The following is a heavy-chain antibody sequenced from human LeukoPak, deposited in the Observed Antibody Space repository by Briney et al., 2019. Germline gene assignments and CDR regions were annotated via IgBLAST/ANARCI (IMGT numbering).Heavy chain of an antibody. CDR3: ARPASGS. V-gene: IGHV4-39*01. CDR1: GGSISSSIYY. CDR2: IYYSGST. Sequence: PSETLSLTCTVSGGSISSSIYYWAWIRQPPGKGLEWIGSIYYSGSTYYNPSLKSRVTISVDTSKSQFSLKLSSVTAADTAVYYCARPASGSWGQGTLVTVSS. D-gene: IGHD3-10*01. J-gene: IGHJ5*02.